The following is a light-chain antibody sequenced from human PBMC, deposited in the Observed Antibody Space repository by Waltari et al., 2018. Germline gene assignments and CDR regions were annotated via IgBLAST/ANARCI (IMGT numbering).Light chain of an antibody. CDR1: HRVISNY. Sequence: DIQLTQSPSTLSASVGDRVTITCRASHRVISNYLAWYQQKPGRAPNLLIYRASTLQSGVPSRFSGSGSGTEFTVTISSLQPDDFATYYCHQYDHSSHSFGQGTKLEIK. CDR3: HQYDHSSHS. V-gene: IGKV1-5*03. CDR2: RAS. J-gene: IGKJ2*03.